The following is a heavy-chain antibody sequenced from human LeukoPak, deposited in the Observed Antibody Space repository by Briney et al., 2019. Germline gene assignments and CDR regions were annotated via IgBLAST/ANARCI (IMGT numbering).Heavy chain of an antibody. D-gene: IGHD2-2*01. Sequence: PGGSLRLSCAASGFTFSDYYMSWIRQAPGKGLEWVSCISSSGSIIYYADSVKGRFTISRDNAKNPLYLQMNSLRVEDTAVYSCASAYCSSTSCYEYYFDYWGQGTLVTVSS. CDR2: ISSSGSII. V-gene: IGHV3-11*01. CDR1: GFTFSDYY. J-gene: IGHJ4*02. CDR3: ASAYCSSTSCYEYYFDY.